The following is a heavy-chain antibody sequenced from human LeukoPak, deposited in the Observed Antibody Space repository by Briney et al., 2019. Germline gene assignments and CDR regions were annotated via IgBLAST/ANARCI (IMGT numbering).Heavy chain of an antibody. CDR2: ISGSGGST. J-gene: IGHJ4*02. CDR3: ARDRRYYYGSGSYWDY. Sequence: GGSLRLSCAASGFTFSSYAMSWVRQAPGKGLEWVSAISGSGGSTYYADSVKGRFTISRDNSKNTLYLQMNSLRAEDTAVYHCARDRRYYYGSGSYWDYWGQGTLVTVSS. D-gene: IGHD3-10*01. V-gene: IGHV3-23*01. CDR1: GFTFSSYA.